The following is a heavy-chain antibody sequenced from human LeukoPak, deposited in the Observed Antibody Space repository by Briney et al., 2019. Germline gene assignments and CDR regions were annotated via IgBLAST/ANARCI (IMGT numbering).Heavy chain of an antibody. J-gene: IGHJ4*02. Sequence: ASVKVSCKASGYTSTKYAITWVRQATGQGPEWMGRISIHNGHTNYAQKLQGRVTLTTDTSTSTDYMELSSLRSEDTAVYYCAPGYRSGWSDYWGQGTLVTVSS. CDR3: APGYRSGWSDY. D-gene: IGHD6-19*01. V-gene: IGHV1-18*01. CDR2: ISIHNGHT. CDR1: GYTSTKYA.